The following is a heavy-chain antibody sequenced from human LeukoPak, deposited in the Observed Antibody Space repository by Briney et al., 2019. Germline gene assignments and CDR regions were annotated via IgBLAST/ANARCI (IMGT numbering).Heavy chain of an antibody. CDR2: ICFDGSTK. D-gene: IGHD2-2*01. Sequence: GGSLRLSCAPSGFSFSSYGMHWVRQAPGKGLEWVAVICFDGSTKYYVDSVKGRFTISRDNSKNTLYLQMNSLRAEDTALYYCARDALPAAMAYYFDYSGQGTLVTVSS. CDR1: GFSFSSYG. J-gene: IGHJ4*02. CDR3: ARDALPAAMAYYFDY. V-gene: IGHV3-33*01.